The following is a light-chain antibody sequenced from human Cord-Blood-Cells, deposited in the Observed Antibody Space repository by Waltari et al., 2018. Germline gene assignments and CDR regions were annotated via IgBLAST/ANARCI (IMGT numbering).Light chain of an antibody. Sequence: EIVMTQSPATLSVSPGERATLSCRASQSVCSNLAWYQQKPGQAPRLLIYGASTRATGIPARFSGSGSGTEFTLTISSLQSEDFAVYYCQQYNNWPPRTFGQGTKLEIK. CDR1: QSVCSN. J-gene: IGKJ2*01. CDR3: QQYNNWPPRT. V-gene: IGKV3-15*01. CDR2: GAS.